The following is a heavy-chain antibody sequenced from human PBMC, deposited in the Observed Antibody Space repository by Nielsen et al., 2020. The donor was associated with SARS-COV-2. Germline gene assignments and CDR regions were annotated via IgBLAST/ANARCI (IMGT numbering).Heavy chain of an antibody. D-gene: IGHD3-10*01. J-gene: IGHJ5*02. CDR1: GGTFSSYA. CDR3: ARGPYYYGSGAHWFDP. V-gene: IGHV1-69*04. Sequence: SVKVSCKASGGTFSSYAISWVRQAPGQGLEWMGRIIPILGIANYAQKFQGRVTITADKSTSTAYMELSSLRSEDTAVYYCARGPYYYGSGAHWFDPWGQGTLVTVSS. CDR2: IIPILGIA.